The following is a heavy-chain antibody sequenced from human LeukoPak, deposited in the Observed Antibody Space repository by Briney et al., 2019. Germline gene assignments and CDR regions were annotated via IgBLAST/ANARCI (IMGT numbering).Heavy chain of an antibody. CDR2: FTSRSAGGTI. J-gene: IGHJ4*02. CDR1: GVTVSNTW. Sequence: PGESLRLSCTASGVTVSNTWMSWVRQAPGKGLEWVGLFTSRSAGGTIHYAAPVQGRFTILAEDSKNTWYLQMNGLHIEDTGIYYCTTGGGTMDFWGQGTLVTVSS. CDR3: TTGGGTMDF. D-gene: IGHD2-15*01. V-gene: IGHV3-15*01.